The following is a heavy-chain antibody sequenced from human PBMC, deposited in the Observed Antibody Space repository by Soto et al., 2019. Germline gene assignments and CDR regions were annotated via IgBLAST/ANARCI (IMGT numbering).Heavy chain of an antibody. V-gene: IGHV6-1*01. CDR1: GDSVSSNSAA. CDR3: ARGRFLEWFFDYYYYYMDV. CDR2: TYYRSKWYN. J-gene: IGHJ6*03. Sequence: SQTLSLTCAISGDSVSSNSAAWNWIRQSPSRGLEWLGRTYYRSKWYNDYAVSVKSRITINPDTSKNQSSLQLNSVTPEGTAVYYCARGRFLEWFFDYYYYYMDVWGKGTTVTVSS. D-gene: IGHD3-3*01.